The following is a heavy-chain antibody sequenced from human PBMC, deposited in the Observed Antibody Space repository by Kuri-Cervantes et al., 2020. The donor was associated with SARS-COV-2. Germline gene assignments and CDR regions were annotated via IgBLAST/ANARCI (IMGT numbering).Heavy chain of an antibody. CDR3: ATDRVGVHDN. Sequence: GGSLRLSCAASGFTFRSCVLHWVHQAPGKGLEWVAIISCDGSNKDYADSVKGRFTISRDNSKNTLYLQMNSLRAEDTAVYSCATDRVGVHDNWGQGTLVTVSS. CDR2: ISCDGSNK. V-gene: IGHV3-30-3*01. D-gene: IGHD2-21*01. CDR1: GFTFRSCV. J-gene: IGHJ4*02.